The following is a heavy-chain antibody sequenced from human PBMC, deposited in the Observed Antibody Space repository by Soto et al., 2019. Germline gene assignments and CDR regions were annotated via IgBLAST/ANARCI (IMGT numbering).Heavy chain of an antibody. CDR2: IRGSGGST. CDR1: GFTFSSYA. CDR3: AKYPHVVVPASTEYYFDY. V-gene: IGHV3-23*01. J-gene: IGHJ4*02. Sequence: GGSLRLSCAASGFTFSSYAMSWVRQAPGKGLEWVSAIRGSGGSTYYANSVKGRFTISRDNSKNTLYLQMNSLRAEDTAVYYCAKYPHVVVPASTEYYFDYWGQGTLVTVSS. D-gene: IGHD2-2*01.